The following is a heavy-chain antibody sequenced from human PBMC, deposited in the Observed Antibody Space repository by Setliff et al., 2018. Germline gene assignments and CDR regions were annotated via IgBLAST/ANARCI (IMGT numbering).Heavy chain of an antibody. D-gene: IGHD1-1*01. CDR3: VRGLSDRVNWFAFDY. V-gene: IGHV3-74*01. CDR2: INSDGSAT. J-gene: IGHJ4*02. Sequence: PGGSLRLSCAASGFTFSSYWMHWVRQAPGKGLVWVSRINSDGSATNYADSGKGRFTISRDNAKNTLYLQMNSLRGADTAVYYCVRGLSDRVNWFAFDYWGQGTLVTVSS. CDR1: GFTFSSYW.